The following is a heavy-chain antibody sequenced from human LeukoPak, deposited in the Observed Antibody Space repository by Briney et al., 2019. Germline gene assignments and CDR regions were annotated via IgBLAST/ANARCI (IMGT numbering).Heavy chain of an antibody. D-gene: IGHD1-1*01. CDR1: GFTFSSYW. Sequence: GGSLRLSCAASGFTFSSYWMHWVRQAPGKGLVCVSRITSDGSSTSYADSVKGRFTISRDNAKNTLYLQMNSLRAEDTAVYYCARDRTDSYFDFWGQGTLVTVSS. V-gene: IGHV3-74*01. CDR3: ARDRTDSYFDF. CDR2: ITSDGSST. J-gene: IGHJ4*02.